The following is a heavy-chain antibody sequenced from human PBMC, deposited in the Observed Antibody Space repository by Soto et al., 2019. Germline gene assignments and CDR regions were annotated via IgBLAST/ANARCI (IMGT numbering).Heavy chain of an antibody. V-gene: IGHV3-33*01. Sequence: PGGSLRLSCAASGFTFSSYGMHWVRQAPGKGLEWVAVIWYDGSNKYYADSVKGRFTISRDNSKNTLYLQMNSLRAEDTAVYYCARVGYSGYEFGPFDYWGQGTLVTVSS. CDR1: GFTFSSYG. J-gene: IGHJ4*02. CDR2: IWYDGSNK. CDR3: ARVGYSGYEFGPFDY. D-gene: IGHD5-12*01.